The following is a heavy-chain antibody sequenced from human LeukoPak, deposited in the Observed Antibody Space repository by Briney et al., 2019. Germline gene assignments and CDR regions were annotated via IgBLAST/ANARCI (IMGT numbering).Heavy chain of an antibody. D-gene: IGHD4-23*01. CDR1: GYTFTRYY. V-gene: IGHV1-2*06. CDR3: ARGGNRRGYDAFDI. CDR2: INPNSGDT. J-gene: IGHJ3*02. Sequence: ASVKVSYKASGYTFTRYYMHWVPQAPGQGLEWMGRINPNSGDTNYAQKCQGRVTMTRDASISTVYMELSRLRSDDTAVYYCARGGNRRGYDAFDIWGQGTMVTVSS.